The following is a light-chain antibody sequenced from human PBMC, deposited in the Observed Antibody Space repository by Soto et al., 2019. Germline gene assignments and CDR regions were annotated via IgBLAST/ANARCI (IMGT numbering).Light chain of an antibody. Sequence: DIQMTQSPSSLSASVGDRVTITCRASQSISSYLNWYQQKPGKAPKLLIYAASSLQSGVPSRFSGSGSGTDFTLTISSLQPEDFATYYCQQSYTTVYTFGLGTK. CDR1: QSISSY. J-gene: IGKJ2*01. CDR3: QQSYTTVYT. CDR2: AAS. V-gene: IGKV1-39*01.